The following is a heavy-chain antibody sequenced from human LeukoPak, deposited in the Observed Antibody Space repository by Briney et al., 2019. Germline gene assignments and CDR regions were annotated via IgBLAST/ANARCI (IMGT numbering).Heavy chain of an antibody. Sequence: VASVKVSCKASGGTFSSYAVSWVRQAPGQGLEWMGRIVPILGIANYAQKFQGRVTITADKSTSTAYMELSSLRSEDTAVYYCARDRDDILTGFFDPGNYYYGMDVWGQGTTVTVSS. CDR3: ARDRDDILTGFFDPGNYYYGMDV. J-gene: IGHJ6*02. V-gene: IGHV1-69*04. CDR2: IVPILGIA. D-gene: IGHD3-9*01. CDR1: GGTFSSYA.